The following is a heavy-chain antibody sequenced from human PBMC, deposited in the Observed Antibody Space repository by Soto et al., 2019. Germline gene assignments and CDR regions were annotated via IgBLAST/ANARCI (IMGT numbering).Heavy chain of an antibody. V-gene: IGHV4-4*02. Sequence: QVQLQESGPGLVKPSGTLSLTCAVSGGSISSSNWWSWVRQPPGKGLEWIGEIYHSGSTNYNPSLTSRGTIAVDKSKNQFYLKLRSVTAADTAVYYCARVNLVVPAAYGAIDYWGQGTLVTVSS. CDR1: GGSISSSNW. CDR2: IYHSGST. J-gene: IGHJ4*02. D-gene: IGHD2-2*01. CDR3: ARVNLVVPAAYGAIDY.